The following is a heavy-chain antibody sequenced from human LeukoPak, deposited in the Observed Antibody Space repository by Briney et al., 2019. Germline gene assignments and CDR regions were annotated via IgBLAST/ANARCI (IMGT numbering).Heavy chain of an antibody. CDR3: ARVNLRGSQYNWFDP. CDR1: GGTLTSHT. D-gene: IGHD1-26*01. V-gene: IGHV1-69*08. Sequence: SVKVSCKASGGTLTSHTFSWVRQAPGQGLEWMGRITPIIDSAKYAENFQDRVTITADKSTSTVYMELSSLRSEDTAVYFCARVNLRGSQYNWFDPWGQGALVTVSS. CDR2: ITPIIDSA. J-gene: IGHJ5*02.